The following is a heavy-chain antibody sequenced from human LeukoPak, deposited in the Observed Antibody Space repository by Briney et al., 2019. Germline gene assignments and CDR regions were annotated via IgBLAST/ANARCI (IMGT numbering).Heavy chain of an antibody. D-gene: IGHD6-19*01. J-gene: IGHJ4*02. CDR3: AKDNGWLHEY. CDR1: GFTFSSNG. CDR2: ISGTGDRT. Sequence: PGGSLRLSCAASGFTFSSNGMSWVRQAPGKGLERVSAISGTGDRTFYANSVQGRFTISRDNSKNSLSLQMSSLRADDTAVYYCAKDNGWLHEYWGQGTPVTVSS. V-gene: IGHV3-23*01.